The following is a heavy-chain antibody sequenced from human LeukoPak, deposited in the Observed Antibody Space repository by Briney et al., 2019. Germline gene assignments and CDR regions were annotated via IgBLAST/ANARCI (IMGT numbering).Heavy chain of an antibody. CDR2: ISGSGGTT. D-gene: IGHD2-15*01. CDR1: GFTFSNYA. V-gene: IGHV3-23*01. CDR3: AKDLARYCSGGNCPRAFDI. Sequence: GGSLRLSCAASGFTFSNYAMSRVRQAPGKGLEWVSAISGSGGTTYYADSVKGRFTISRDNSKNTLYLQMNSLRAEDTAVYYCAKDLARYCSGGNCPRAFDIWGQGTMVTVSS. J-gene: IGHJ3*02.